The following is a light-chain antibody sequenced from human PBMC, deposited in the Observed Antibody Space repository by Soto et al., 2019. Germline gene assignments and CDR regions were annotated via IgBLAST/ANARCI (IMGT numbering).Light chain of an antibody. J-gene: IGKJ4*01. V-gene: IGKV3D-15*01. CDR1: HSVDSN. CDR3: QQYDKWPLT. Sequence: EIVMTQSPGTLSVSTGQGAILSCRASHSVDSNLAWYQQKPGQAPRLLIFGASTRPTGIPDRFSGSGSGTEFTLTISSLQSEDFAVYYCQQYDKWPLTFGGGTKVDIK. CDR2: GAS.